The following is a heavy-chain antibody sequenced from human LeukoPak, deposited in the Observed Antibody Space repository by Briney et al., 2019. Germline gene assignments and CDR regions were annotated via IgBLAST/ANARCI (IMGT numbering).Heavy chain of an antibody. J-gene: IGHJ4*02. CDR1: GFTFSNYA. CDR2: ISSTGNFI. V-gene: IGHV3-21*01. CDR3: GRDLWDH. Sequence: GGCLRLSCAASGFTFSNYAMIWGRQAPGKGLEWVSSISSTGNFISYADPLKGRFTVSRDNAKNSLYLQLNSLRAEDTAVYYCGRDLWDHWGQGTLVTVSS.